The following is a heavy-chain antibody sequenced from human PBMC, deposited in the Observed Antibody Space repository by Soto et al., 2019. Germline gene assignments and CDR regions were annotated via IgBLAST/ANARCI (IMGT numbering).Heavy chain of an antibody. CDR2: IFYSGST. D-gene: IGHD3-9*01. Sequence: PSETLSLTCTVTGGSISSYYWSWIRQSPGKGLEWIGYIFYSGSTKYNPSLKGRVTISVDTSRTRFSLNLSSVTAADTAVYYCARDKGRYASGMDVWGQGTTVTVS. CDR3: ARDKGRYASGMDV. CDR1: GGSISSYY. J-gene: IGHJ6*02. V-gene: IGHV4-59*01.